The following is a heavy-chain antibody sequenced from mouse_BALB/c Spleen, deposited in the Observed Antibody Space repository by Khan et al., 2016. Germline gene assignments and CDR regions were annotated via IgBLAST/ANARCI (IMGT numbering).Heavy chain of an antibody. J-gene: IGHJ4*01. D-gene: IGHD1-1*02. CDR2: IHYSGGT. Sequence: EVQLQESGPDLVKPSQSLSLTCTVTGYSITSGYSWHWIRQFPGNKLEWMGYIHYSGGTKYIPSLKSRFSITRDTSKNQFFLQFNSVTPEDTATCYGTRSYGYYAMDYWGQGTSVTVSS. CDR3: TRSYGYYAMDY. CDR1: GYSITSGYS. V-gene: IGHV3-1*02.